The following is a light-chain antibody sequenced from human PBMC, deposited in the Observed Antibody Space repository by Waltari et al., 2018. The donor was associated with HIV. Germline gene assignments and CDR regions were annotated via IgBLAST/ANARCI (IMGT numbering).Light chain of an antibody. CDR1: QDIRND. CDR3: LQYNGYPQT. J-gene: IGKJ1*01. CDR2: DTS. Sequence: DIQMTQSPSSLSASVGDRVTITCRASQDIRNDLGWYQEKPGKAPKRLIYDTSSLQSGVPSRFSGSGSGTEFTLTINSLQPEDLATYYCLQYNGYPQTFGQGTKVEIK. V-gene: IGKV1-17*01.